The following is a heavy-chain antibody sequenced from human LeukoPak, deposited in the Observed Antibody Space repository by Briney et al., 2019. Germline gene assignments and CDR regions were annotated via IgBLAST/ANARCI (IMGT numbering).Heavy chain of an antibody. J-gene: IGHJ3*02. D-gene: IGHD3-22*01. CDR1: GFTFSSYS. Sequence: GGSLRLSCAASGFTFSSYSMNWVRQAPGKGLEWVSSISSSGSYIYYADSVKGRFTISRDNAKNSLYLQMNSLRAEDTAVYYCVRDHHRRLYDSQARDTFDIWGQGTMVTVSS. CDR3: VRDHHRRLYDSQARDTFDI. V-gene: IGHV3-21*01. CDR2: ISSSGSYI.